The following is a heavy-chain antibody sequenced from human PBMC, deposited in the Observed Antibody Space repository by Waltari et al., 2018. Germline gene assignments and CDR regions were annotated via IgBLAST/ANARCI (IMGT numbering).Heavy chain of an antibody. V-gene: IGHV4-61*09. Sequence: QVQLQESGPGLVKPSQTLSLTCSVSGGSISSGSYYWTWIRQPAGKPLEWSGHIYTSGITKYIPALKSRVTISVDTSKNQFSRKLSSVTAADTAVYYCARGSVLGDYFDYWGQGTLVTVSS. CDR3: ARGSVLGDYFDY. D-gene: IGHD3-16*01. CDR2: IYTSGIT. J-gene: IGHJ4*02. CDR1: GGSISSGSYY.